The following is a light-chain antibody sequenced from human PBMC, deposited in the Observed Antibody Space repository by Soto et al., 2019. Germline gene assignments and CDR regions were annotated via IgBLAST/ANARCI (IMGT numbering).Light chain of an antibody. CDR3: MQGTHWRT. CDR2: KVS. CDR1: QSLVYSDGNTY. V-gene: IGKV2-30*01. Sequence: DVVMTQSPLSLAVTLGQPASISCRSSQSLVYSDGNTYLNWFQQGPGQSPRRLIYKVSNRDSGVPDRFSGSGSGTDFTLKISRVEAEDVGVYYCMQGTHWRTFGQGTKLEIK. J-gene: IGKJ2*01.